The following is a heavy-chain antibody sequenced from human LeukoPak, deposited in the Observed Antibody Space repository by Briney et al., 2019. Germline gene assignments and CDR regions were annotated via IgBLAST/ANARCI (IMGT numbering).Heavy chain of an antibody. CDR2: ISGGTSYI. CDR3: ARARLPPYYFDY. D-gene: IGHD6-25*01. Sequence: GGSPRLSCAASGFTFSDYSMNWVRQAPGKGLEWVASISGGTSYIYYADSVKGRFTISRDNAKSSLYLQMNSLRAEDTAVYYCARARLPPYYFDYWGQGTLVTVSS. CDR1: GFTFSDYS. V-gene: IGHV3-21*04. J-gene: IGHJ4*02.